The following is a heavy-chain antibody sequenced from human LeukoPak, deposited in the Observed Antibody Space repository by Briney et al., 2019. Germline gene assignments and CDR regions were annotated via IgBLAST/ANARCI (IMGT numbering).Heavy chain of an antibody. V-gene: IGHV1-2*02. Sequence: ASVKVSCKASGYTFTGYYMHWVRQAPGQGLEWMGGINPNRGGTKSAQKFQGRVIMTRDTSISTAYMELRSLSSDDTAVYYCARGRQLHLGELFPFAEFFQPWGQGTLVTVFS. CDR2: INPNRGGT. CDR1: GYTFTGYY. CDR3: ARGRQLHLGELFPFAEFFQP. J-gene: IGHJ1*01. D-gene: IGHD3-16*01.